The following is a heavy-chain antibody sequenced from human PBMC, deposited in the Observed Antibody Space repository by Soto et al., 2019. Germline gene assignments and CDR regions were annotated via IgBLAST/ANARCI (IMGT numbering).Heavy chain of an antibody. D-gene: IGHD3-9*01. Sequence: EVHLVESGGGLVQPGGSLRLSCMASEFTFSTFWMAWVRQAPGKGLEWVANIKGDGRKEYYVDSVKGRFTISRDNAKNLLYLQMNSLRAEDTALYYCARDLNYGVSTVYYDVFDTWGQGTMVTVSS. CDR3: ARDLNYGVSTVYYDVFDT. CDR1: EFTFSTFW. CDR2: IKGDGRKE. J-gene: IGHJ3*02. V-gene: IGHV3-7*01.